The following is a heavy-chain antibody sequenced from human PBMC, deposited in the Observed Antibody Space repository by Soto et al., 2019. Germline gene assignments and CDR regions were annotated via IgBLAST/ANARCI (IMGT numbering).Heavy chain of an antibody. CDR2: ISHRGNT. J-gene: IGHJ4*02. CDR3: ARYDSSGDFDY. V-gene: IGHV4-30-2*01. D-gene: IGHD3-22*01. Sequence: SETLSLTCGVSGASISLVGYSWSWIRQPPGKGLEWIGYISHRGNTYYNPSLRSRVTISVDRSKNEFSLNLRSVTAADTAMYYCARYDSSGDFDYWGQGTLVTAPQ. CDR1: GASISLVGYS.